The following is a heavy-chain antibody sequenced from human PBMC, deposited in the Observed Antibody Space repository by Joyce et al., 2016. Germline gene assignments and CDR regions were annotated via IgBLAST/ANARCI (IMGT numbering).Heavy chain of an antibody. D-gene: IGHD3-22*01. CDR3: ARRVGHYYDSSGYSDY. CDR1: GYSFTTYW. Sequence: GYSFTTYWIGWVRQMPGKGLECMGIIYPGDSDTRYSPSFQGQVTISVDKSINTAYLQWSSLKASDTAMYYCARRVGHYYDSSGYSDYWGQGTLVTVSS. J-gene: IGHJ4*02. V-gene: IGHV5-51*01. CDR2: IYPGDSDT.